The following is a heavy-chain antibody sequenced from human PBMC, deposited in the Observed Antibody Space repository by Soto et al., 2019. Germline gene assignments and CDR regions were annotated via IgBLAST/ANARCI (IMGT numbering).Heavy chain of an antibody. D-gene: IGHD5-18*01. CDR2: ISYDGSNK. J-gene: IGHJ4*02. CDR1: GFMFSSYG. Sequence: QVQLVESGGGVVQPGRSLRLSCAASGFMFSSYGMHWVRQAPGKGLEWVAVISYDGSNKYYADSVKGRFTISRDNSKNTLYLQMNSLRAEDTAVYYCAKDAGGYSYGSLDYRGQGTLVTVSS. V-gene: IGHV3-30*18. CDR3: AKDAGGYSYGSLDY.